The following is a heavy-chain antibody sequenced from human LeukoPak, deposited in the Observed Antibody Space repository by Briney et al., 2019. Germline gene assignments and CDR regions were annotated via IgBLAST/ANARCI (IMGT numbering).Heavy chain of an antibody. Sequence: GGSLRLSCAASGFTFTNYAMTWVRQAPGKGLEWVSVIGASGADTYYSDSVKGRFTVSRDNSQNTQFLHMSSLRAEDTAVYFCARRPRDTSGYYLGAFHDWGQGTTVTVSS. V-gene: IGHV3-23*01. CDR1: GFTFTNYA. J-gene: IGHJ3*01. CDR3: ARRPRDTSGYYLGAFHD. D-gene: IGHD3-22*01. CDR2: IGASGADT.